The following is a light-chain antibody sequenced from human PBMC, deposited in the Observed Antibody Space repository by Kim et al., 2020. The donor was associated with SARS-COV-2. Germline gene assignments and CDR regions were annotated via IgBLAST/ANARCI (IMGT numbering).Light chain of an antibody. V-gene: IGLV7-46*01. J-gene: IGLJ2*01. CDR1: TGAVTSGHY. CDR3: LLFYSGAGI. CDR2: HTT. Sequence: PGETVPLTCGSSTGAVTSGHYPYWFQQKPGQAPRTLIYHTTNRHSWTPARFSGSLLGGKAALTLSGAQPEDEAEYYCLLFYSGAGIFGGGTQLTVL.